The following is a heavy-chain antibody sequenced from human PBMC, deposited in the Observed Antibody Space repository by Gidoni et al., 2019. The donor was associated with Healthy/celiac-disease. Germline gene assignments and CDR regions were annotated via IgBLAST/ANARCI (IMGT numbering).Heavy chain of an antibody. CDR2: IYYSGST. J-gene: IGHJ4*02. CDR3: ARAESSGCFDY. CDR1: GGSISSYY. Sequence: QVQLQASGPGLVKPSETLSLTCTVSGGSISSYYWSWIRQPPGKGLEWIGYIYYSGSTNYNPSLKSRVTRSVDTSKNQCSLKLSSVTAADTAVYYCARAESSGCFDYWGQGTLVTVSS. V-gene: IGHV4-59*01. D-gene: IGHD6-19*01.